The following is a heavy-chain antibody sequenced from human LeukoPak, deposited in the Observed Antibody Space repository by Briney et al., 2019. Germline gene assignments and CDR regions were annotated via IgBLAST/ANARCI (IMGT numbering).Heavy chain of an antibody. CDR3: ATGPVYYYMDV. V-gene: IGHV4-59*01. J-gene: IGHJ6*03. CDR1: GGSISSYY. Sequence: SETLSLTCTVSGGSISSYYWSWIRQPPGKGLEWIGYIYYSGSTNYNPSLKSRVTISVDTSKNQFSLKLSSVTAADTAVYYCATGPVYYYMDVWGKGTTVTVSS. CDR2: IYYSGST.